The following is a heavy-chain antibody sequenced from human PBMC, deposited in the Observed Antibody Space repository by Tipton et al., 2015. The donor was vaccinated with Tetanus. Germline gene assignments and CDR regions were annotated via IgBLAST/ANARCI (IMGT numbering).Heavy chain of an antibody. Sequence: TLSLTCAVYGGSFSGYYWTWIRQPPGQGLEGIGEFHPSASPNPNRSRNSRATISCDTSKNQFPLRLTSVTAADTAVYYCARGEDTYKAGNYWGQGTLVTVSS. CDR3: ARGEDTYKAGNY. D-gene: IGHD5-24*01. CDR2: FHPSASP. V-gene: IGHV4-34*04. J-gene: IGHJ4*02. CDR1: GGSFSGYY.